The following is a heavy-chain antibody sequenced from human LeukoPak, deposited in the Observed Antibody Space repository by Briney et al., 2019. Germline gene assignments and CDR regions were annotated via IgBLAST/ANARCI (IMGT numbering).Heavy chain of an antibody. J-gene: IGHJ4*02. V-gene: IGHV4-61*02. CDR1: GGSNSSGAYY. CDR2: IYTSGIT. Sequence: SQTLSLXCTVSGGSNSSGAYYYNWIWQPAGKGLEWIGRIYTSGITNYNPSLKSRLTISVDTSKNQFSLKLSSVTAADTAEYYCARDVYDFWSGYYDWGPGTLVTVSS. D-gene: IGHD3-3*01. CDR3: ARDVYDFWSGYYD.